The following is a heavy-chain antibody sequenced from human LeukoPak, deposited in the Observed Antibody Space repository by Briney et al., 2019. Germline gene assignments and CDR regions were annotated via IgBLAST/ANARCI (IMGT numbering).Heavy chain of an antibody. CDR1: GASVGSAGYY. CDR3: ARTQSQSGSYRYYFGY. V-gene: IGHV4-61*08. D-gene: IGHD1-26*01. J-gene: IGHJ4*02. Sequence: PSETLSLTCSVSGASVGSAGYYWSWIRQPPEGGLEWIGYVYYISNTNYNPSLKSRVTMSVNPSTNQFSLKLSSVTAADTAMYYCARTQSQSGSYRYYFGYWGQGTLVTVSS. CDR2: VYYISNT.